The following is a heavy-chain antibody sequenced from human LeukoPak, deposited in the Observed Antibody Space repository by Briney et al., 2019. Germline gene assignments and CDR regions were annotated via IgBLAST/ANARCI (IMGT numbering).Heavy chain of an antibody. CDR3: AKALTDELMSRSHYDFWSGYHPSGTVYYYMDV. CDR1: GFMFSSYA. Sequence: GGSLRLSCAASGFMFSSYAMSWVRQAPGKGLEWVSAISSSGSNTNYANSVKGRFIISRDNSKNTLYLQMNSLRAEGTAIYYCAKALTDELMSRSHYDFWSGYHPSGTVYYYMDVWGKGTTVTVSS. D-gene: IGHD3-3*01. J-gene: IGHJ6*03. V-gene: IGHV3-23*01. CDR2: ISSSGSNT.